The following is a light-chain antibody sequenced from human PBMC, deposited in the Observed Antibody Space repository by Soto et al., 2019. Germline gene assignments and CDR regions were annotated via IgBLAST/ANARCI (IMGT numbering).Light chain of an antibody. V-gene: IGKV3-11*01. CDR3: QQRNIWLT. CDR1: QSVNSY. J-gene: IGKJ4*01. CDR2: DAS. Sequence: EIVLTQSPATLSLSPGERATLSCRASQSVNSYLAWYQQKPGQAPRLLIYDASNRATGIPARFSGSGSGTDFTLPISSLEPEDFAVYYCQQRNIWLTFGGGTKVEIK.